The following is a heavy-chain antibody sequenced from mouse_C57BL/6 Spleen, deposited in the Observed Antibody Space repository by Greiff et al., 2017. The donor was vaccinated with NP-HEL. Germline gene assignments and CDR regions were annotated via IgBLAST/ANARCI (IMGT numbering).Heavy chain of an antibody. D-gene: IGHD1-1*01. J-gene: IGHJ2*01. Sequence: VQLQESGAELVKPGASVKLSCKASGYTFTEYSIHWVKQRSGQGLEWIGWFYPGSGSIKYNEKFKGKATLTADKSSSTVYMELSRLTSEDSAVYFCARHPHYYGSSLRFDDWGKGTTLTVSS. V-gene: IGHV1-62-2*01. CDR2: FYPGSGSI. CDR3: ARHPHYYGSSLRFDD. CDR1: GYTFTEYS.